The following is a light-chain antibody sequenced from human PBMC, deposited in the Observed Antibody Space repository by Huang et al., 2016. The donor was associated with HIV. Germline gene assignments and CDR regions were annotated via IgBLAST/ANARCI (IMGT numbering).Light chain of an antibody. CDR3: QQHNSWPRT. CDR2: AAS. CDR1: QSVGSN. Sequence: EIVMTQSPATLSVSPGDSATLSCRASQSVGSNLAWYQQRRDQAPRLLRYAASTRATCRPAGFSGSGSGTEFTLTVSSLQSEDFAVYYCQQHNSWPRTFGQGTRV. V-gene: IGKV3-15*01. J-gene: IGKJ1*01.